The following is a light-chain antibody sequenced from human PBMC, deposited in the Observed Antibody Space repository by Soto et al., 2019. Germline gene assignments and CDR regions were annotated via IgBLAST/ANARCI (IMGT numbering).Light chain of an antibody. CDR2: DAS. V-gene: IGKV3-15*01. CDR3: QQYNVWPLT. Sequence: EIVMTQSPATLSVSPGERATLSCRASQSVSSNLAWYQQKPGQTPKLLSYDASTRATGIPASFSGSGSGTEFALTISSLQSEDFAVYYCQQYNVWPLTFGGGTKVEFK. J-gene: IGKJ4*01. CDR1: QSVSSN.